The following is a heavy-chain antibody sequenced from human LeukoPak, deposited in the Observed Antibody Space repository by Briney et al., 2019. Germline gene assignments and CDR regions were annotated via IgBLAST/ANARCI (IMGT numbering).Heavy chain of an antibody. CDR1: GGSISSYY. J-gene: IGHJ3*02. CDR2: IYYSGST. D-gene: IGHD5-12*01. V-gene: IGHV4-59*01. CDR3: ARDRSGYLGAFDI. Sequence: SETLSLTCTVSGGSISSYYWSWIRQPPGKGLEWIGYIYYSGSTNYNPSLKSRGTISVDTSKNQFSLKLSSVTAADTAVYYCARDRSGYLGAFDIWGQGTMVTVSS.